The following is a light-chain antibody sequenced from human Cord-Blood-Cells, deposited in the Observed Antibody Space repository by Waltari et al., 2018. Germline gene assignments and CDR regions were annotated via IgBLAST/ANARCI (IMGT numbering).Light chain of an antibody. J-gene: IGKJ4*01. CDR3: QQRSNWLT. V-gene: IGKV3-11*01. Sequence: EIVLTQSPATLYLSPGERATLSCRASQSVSSYLAWYQQKPGQAPRLLIYDASTRATGIPARFSGSGSGTGFTLTISSLEPEDFAVYYCQQRSNWLTFGGGTKVEIK. CDR2: DAS. CDR1: QSVSSY.